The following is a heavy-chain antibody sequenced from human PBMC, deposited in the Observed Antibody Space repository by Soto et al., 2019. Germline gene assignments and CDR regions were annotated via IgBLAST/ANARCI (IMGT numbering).Heavy chain of an antibody. CDR1: GYIFTTYG. J-gene: IGHJ4*02. CDR3: ARGRYGDY. Sequence: QVHLVQSGAEVKKPGASVKVSCKGSGYIFTTYGITWVRQAPGQGLEWMGWISAHNGNTNYAQKLQGSVTVTRATSTSTAYMELRHLRSDDTAVYYCARGRYGDYWGQGALVTVSS. V-gene: IGHV1-18*01. D-gene: IGHD1-1*01. CDR2: ISAHNGNT.